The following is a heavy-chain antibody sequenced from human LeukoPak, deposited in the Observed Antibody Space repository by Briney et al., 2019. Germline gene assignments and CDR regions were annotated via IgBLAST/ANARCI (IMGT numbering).Heavy chain of an antibody. V-gene: IGHV3-53*01. Sequence: PGGSQKLSCEASGFTVSSNHMSWVRQAPGKGLEWVSVICSDGSTYYADSVKRRFTISRDNSKNTPYLQMNSLSAEDTAVYYCARERRNTAMVTALDYWGQGTLVTVSS. CDR3: ARERRNTAMVTALDY. J-gene: IGHJ4*02. D-gene: IGHD5-18*01. CDR2: ICSDGST. CDR1: GFTVSSNH.